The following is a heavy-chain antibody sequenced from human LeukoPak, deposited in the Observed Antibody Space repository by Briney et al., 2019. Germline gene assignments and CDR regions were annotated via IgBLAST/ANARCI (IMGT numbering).Heavy chain of an antibody. CDR2: INHSGST. CDR3: ARGLGTYYYDSSGYSRAFDI. Sequence: ASETLSLTCAVYGGSFSGYYWSWIRQPPGKGLEWIGEINHSGSTNYNPSLKSRVTISVDTSKNQFSLKLSSVTAADTAVYYCARGLGTYYYDSSGYSRAFDIWGQGTMVTVSS. V-gene: IGHV4-34*01. CDR1: GGSFSGYY. J-gene: IGHJ3*02. D-gene: IGHD3-22*01.